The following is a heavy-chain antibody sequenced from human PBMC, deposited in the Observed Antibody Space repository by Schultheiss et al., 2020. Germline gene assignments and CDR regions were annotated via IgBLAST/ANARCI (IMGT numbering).Heavy chain of an antibody. CDR1: GHTFTSYA. V-gene: IGHV1-3*01. CDR2: INAGNGNT. CDR3: ARGGCSSTSCYVWANWFDP. D-gene: IGHD2-2*01. J-gene: IGHJ5*02. Sequence: ASVKVSCKASGHTFTSYAMHWVRQAPGQRLEWMGWINAGNGNTKYSQKFQGRVTITRDTSASTAYMELSSLRSEDTAVYYCARGGCSSTSCYVWANWFDPWGQGTLVTVSS.